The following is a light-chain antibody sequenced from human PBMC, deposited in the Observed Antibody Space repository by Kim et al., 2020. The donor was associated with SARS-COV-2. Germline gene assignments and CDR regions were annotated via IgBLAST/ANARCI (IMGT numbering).Light chain of an antibody. Sequence: EIVLTQSPATLSLSPGERATLSCRASQSVRSYLAWYQQKPGQAPRLLIYDASNRATGIPARFSGSGSGTDFTLTISSLEPEDFAVYYCQQRSNWPFALTFGGGTKVDIK. CDR1: QSVRSY. CDR3: QQRSNWPFALT. V-gene: IGKV3-11*01. CDR2: DAS. J-gene: IGKJ4*01.